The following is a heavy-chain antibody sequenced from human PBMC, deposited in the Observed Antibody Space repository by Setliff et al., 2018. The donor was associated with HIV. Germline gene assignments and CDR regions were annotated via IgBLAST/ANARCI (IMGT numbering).Heavy chain of an antibody. J-gene: IGHJ6*02. V-gene: IGHV4-59*11. CDR1: GDSISSHS. CDR3: ARVKGGSYSYYYYGMDV. CDR2: IYYSGST. D-gene: IGHD1-26*01. Sequence: SETLSLTCTVSGDSISSHSWSWIRQPPGKGLEWIGSIYYSGSTNYNPSLNSRVTISVDTSKNQFSLKLSSVTAADTAVYYCARVKGGSYSYYYYGMDVWGQGTTVTVSS.